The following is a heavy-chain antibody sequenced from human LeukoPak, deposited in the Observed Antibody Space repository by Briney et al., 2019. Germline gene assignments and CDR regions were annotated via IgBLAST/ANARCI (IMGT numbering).Heavy chain of an antibody. D-gene: IGHD4-17*01. Sequence: PSETLSLTCTVSGGSISSSSYYWGWIRQPPGKGLEWIGSIYYSGSTYYNPSLKSRVTISVDTSKNQFSLKLSSVTAADTAVYYCARSKLNYGDYPDYWGQGTLVTVSS. CDR1: GGSISSSSYY. J-gene: IGHJ4*02. CDR2: IYYSGST. V-gene: IGHV4-39*01. CDR3: ARSKLNYGDYPDY.